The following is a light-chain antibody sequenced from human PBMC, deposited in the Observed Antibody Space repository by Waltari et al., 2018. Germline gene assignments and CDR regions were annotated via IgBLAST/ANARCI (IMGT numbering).Light chain of an antibody. J-gene: IGLJ1*01. CDR2: DVT. CDR3: CSYAGNPYV. Sequence: QSALTQPRSVSGSPGQSVAISCIGTSNDVGRYDYVSWYQQHPGKAPKLLIYDVTKRPSGVPDRFSGSKSANTASLTISGLQAEDEADYYCCSYAGNPYVFGTGTKVTVL. V-gene: IGLV2-11*01. CDR1: SNDVGRYDY.